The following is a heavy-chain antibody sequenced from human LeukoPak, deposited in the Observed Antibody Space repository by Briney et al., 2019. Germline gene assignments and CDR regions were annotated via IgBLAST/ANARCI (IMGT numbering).Heavy chain of an antibody. CDR3: ARDRSETYYYDSSGPGNWFDP. V-gene: IGHV3-11*04. CDR1: GFTFSDYY. J-gene: IGHJ5*02. D-gene: IGHD3-22*01. Sequence: GGSLRLSCAASGFTFSDYYMSWIRQAPGKGLEWVSYISSSGSTIYYADSVKGRFTISRDNAKNSLYLQMNSLRAEDTAVYYCARDRSETYYYDSSGPGNWFDPWGQGTLVTVSS. CDR2: ISSSGSTI.